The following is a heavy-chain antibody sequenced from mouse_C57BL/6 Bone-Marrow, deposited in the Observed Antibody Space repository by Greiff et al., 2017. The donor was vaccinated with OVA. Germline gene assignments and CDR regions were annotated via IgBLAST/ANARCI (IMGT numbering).Heavy chain of an antibody. CDR3: ARHSNYDAMDY. CDR1: GFTFSSSA. D-gene: IGHD2-5*01. Sequence: EVQRVGSVGGLVTPGGSLKLSCAASGFTFSSSAMSWVRQTPEKRLEWVATISDGGSYTYYPDNVKGRFTISRDNAKNNLYLQMSHLKSEDTAMYYGARHSNYDAMDYWGQGTSVTVSS. J-gene: IGHJ4*01. CDR2: ISDGGSYT. V-gene: IGHV5-4*01.